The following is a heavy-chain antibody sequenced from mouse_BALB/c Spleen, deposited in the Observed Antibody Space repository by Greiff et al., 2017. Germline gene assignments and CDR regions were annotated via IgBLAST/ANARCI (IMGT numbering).Heavy chain of an antibody. CDR3: ARKGDDDEDYAMDY. J-gene: IGHJ4*01. D-gene: IGHD2-3*01. CDR1: GFSLTSYG. V-gene: IGHV2-2*02. CDR2: IWSGGST. Sequence: VMLVESGPGLVQPSQSLSITCTVSGFSLTSYGVHWVRQSPGKGLEWLGVIWSGGSTDYNAAFISRLSISKDNSKSQVFFKMNSLQANDTAIYYCARKGDDDEDYAMDYWGQGTSVTVAS.